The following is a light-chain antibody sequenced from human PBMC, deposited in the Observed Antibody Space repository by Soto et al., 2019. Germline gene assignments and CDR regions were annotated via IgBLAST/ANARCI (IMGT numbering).Light chain of an antibody. V-gene: IGKV1-5*01. CDR3: QQSSRSSWT. Sequence: DMQMTQSPSTLSASVGARVTITCRASQSIGDWLAWYQQKPGKAPKLLIYDASILQIGVPSRFSGSGSGTEFTLTNSSLQPDDLATCYCQQSSRSSWTFGQGTKV. J-gene: IGKJ1*01. CDR2: DAS. CDR1: QSIGDW.